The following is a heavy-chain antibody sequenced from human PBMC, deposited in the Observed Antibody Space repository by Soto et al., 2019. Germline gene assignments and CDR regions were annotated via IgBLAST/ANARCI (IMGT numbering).Heavy chain of an antibody. CDR2: IYYSGST. V-gene: IGHV4-39*01. CDR3: ARLYSSSWPLDY. D-gene: IGHD6-13*01. J-gene: IGHJ4*02. CDR1: GGSISSSSYY. Sequence: SETLSLTCTVSGGSISSSSYYWGWIRQPPGKGLEWIGSIYYSGSTYYNPSLKSRVTISVDTSKNQFSLKLSSVTAADTAVYYCARLYSSSWPLDYWGQGTLVTVSS.